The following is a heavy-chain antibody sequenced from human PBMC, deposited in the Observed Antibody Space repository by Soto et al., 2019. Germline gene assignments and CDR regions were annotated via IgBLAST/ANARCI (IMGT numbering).Heavy chain of an antibody. D-gene: IGHD5-12*01. CDR3: ARVFGLRDAFDI. CDR1: GFSFSSYG. J-gene: IGHJ3*02. CDR2: IWYDGSNK. V-gene: IGHV3-33*01. Sequence: QVQLVESGGGVVQPGRSLRLSCAASGFSFSSYGMHWVRQAPGKGLEWVALIWYDGSNKYYADSVKGRLTISRDNSKNTLYLQMNSLRAEDTAVYYCARVFGLRDAFDIWGQGTMVTVSS.